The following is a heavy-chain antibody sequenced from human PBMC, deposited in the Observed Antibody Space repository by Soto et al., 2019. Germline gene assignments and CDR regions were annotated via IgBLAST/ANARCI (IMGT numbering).Heavy chain of an antibody. Sequence: SVKVSCKASGDTFSTYTITWVRQAPGQGLEWMGGIIPRSGTSNYAQKFQGRVTITADESTSTAYMELSSLRSEDTAVYYCARFRCGGDCYYDYWGQGTLVTVSS. CDR3: ARFRCGGDCYYDY. CDR1: GDTFSTYT. CDR2: IIPRSGTS. V-gene: IGHV1-69*13. J-gene: IGHJ4*02. D-gene: IGHD2-21*02.